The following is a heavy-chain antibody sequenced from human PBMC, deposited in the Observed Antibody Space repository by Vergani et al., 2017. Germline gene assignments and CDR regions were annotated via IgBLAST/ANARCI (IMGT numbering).Heavy chain of an antibody. CDR1: GDSISSGVYY. J-gene: IGHJ4*02. D-gene: IGHD3-22*01. V-gene: IGHV4-31*03. CDR2: IYSTGST. CDR3: ARMGGYDEGDAFRIGYFDS. Sequence: QVQLQESGPGLVKPSQTLSLTCRVSGDSISSGVYYWNWIRQHPGKGLEWIGNIYSTGSTHHNPSLRRRINMSVDTSKNQFSLKLNSVTAADTAMYYCARMGGYDEGDAFRIGYFDSWGPGILVTVSS.